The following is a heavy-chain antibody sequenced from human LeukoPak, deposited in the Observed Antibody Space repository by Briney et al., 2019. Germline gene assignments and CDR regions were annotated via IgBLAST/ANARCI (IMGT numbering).Heavy chain of an antibody. CDR2: IYPGDSDT. Sequence: GESLKISCKGSGYSFTSYWIGWVRQMPRKGLEWMGIIYPGDSDTRYSPSFQGQVTISADKSISTAYLQWSSLKASDTAMYYCAAMTTVTPEAFDYWGQGTLVTVSS. CDR1: GYSFTSYW. CDR3: AAMTTVTPEAFDY. J-gene: IGHJ4*02. V-gene: IGHV5-51*01. D-gene: IGHD4-17*01.